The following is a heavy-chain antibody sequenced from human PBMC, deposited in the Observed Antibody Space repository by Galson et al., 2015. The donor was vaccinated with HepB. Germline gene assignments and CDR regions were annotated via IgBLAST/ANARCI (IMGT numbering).Heavy chain of an antibody. CDR2: ISAGSTTR. CDR3: ARNPASYDYYNMDV. Sequence: SLRLSSAASGFSFSSHSMNWVRQAPGKGLEWVSYISAGSTTRYYAASVKGRFTISRDNARNSVSLHMSSLRDEDTAVYYCARNPASYDYYNMDVWGQGTTVTVSS. D-gene: IGHD6-25*01. V-gene: IGHV3-48*02. J-gene: IGHJ6*02. CDR1: GFSFSSHS.